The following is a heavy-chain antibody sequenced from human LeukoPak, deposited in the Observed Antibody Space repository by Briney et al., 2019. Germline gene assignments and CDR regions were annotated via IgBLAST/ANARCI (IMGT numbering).Heavy chain of an antibody. CDR1: GFTFSSYA. CDR2: ISGSGGST. J-gene: IGHJ4*02. Sequence: PGGSLRLSCAASGFTFSSYAMSWVRQAPGKGLEWVSAISGSGGSTYYADSVKGRFTISRDNSKNTLYLQMNSLRAEDTAVYYCAEGMRHCDSTSCYSFHPPDYWGQETLVSVSS. D-gene: IGHD2-2*02. V-gene: IGHV3-23*01. CDR3: AEGMRHCDSTSCYSFHPPDY.